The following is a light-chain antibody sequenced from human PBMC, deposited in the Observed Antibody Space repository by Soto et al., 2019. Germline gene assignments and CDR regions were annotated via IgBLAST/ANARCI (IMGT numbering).Light chain of an antibody. CDR1: SSDVGGHIF. J-gene: IGLJ1*01. Sequence: HSVLTQPASVSASPGQSITISCTGTSSDVGGHIFVAWYQQHPDKAPKIILYEVSNRPPGVSNRFSGSKSGNTAFLTISGLQAEDEADYYCSSYTSSSTYVFGTGTKVTVL. V-gene: IGLV2-14*01. CDR2: EVS. CDR3: SSYTSSSTYV.